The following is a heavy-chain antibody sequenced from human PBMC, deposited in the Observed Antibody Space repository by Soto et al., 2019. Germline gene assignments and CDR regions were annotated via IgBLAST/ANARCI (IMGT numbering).Heavy chain of an antibody. J-gene: IGHJ4*02. D-gene: IGHD6-13*01. Sequence: QVQLVQSGAEVKKPGASVKVSCKASGYTFTSYGISWVRQAPGQGREWMGWISAYNGNTNYAQKLQGRVTMTTDKATSTAYMELRSLRSDDTAVYSCARVERTLYSSSWYGIDYWCQGTLVTVAS. CDR2: ISAYNGNT. V-gene: IGHV1-18*01. CDR3: ARVERTLYSSSWYGIDY. CDR1: GYTFTSYG.